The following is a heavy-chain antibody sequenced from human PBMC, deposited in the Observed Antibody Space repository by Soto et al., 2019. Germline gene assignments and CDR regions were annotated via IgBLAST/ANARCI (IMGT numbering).Heavy chain of an antibody. CDR2: IYYSGST. CDR1: GGSISSGGYY. D-gene: IGHD3-10*01. J-gene: IGHJ4*02. Sequence: PSETLSLTCTVSGGSISSGGYYWSWIRQHPGKGLEWIGYIYYSGSTYYNPSLKSRVTISVDTSKNQFSLKLSSVTAADTAVYYCARVQRRLWFGELLPYYFDYWGQGTLVTVSS. CDR3: ARVQRRLWFGELLPYYFDY. V-gene: IGHV4-31*03.